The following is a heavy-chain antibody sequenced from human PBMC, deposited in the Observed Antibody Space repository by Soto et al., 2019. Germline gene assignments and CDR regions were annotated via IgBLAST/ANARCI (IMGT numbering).Heavy chain of an antibody. V-gene: IGHV3-48*03. Sequence: GGSLRLSCAASGFTFSSYEMNWVRQAPGKGLEWVSYISSSGSTIYYADSVKGRFTISRDNAKNSLYLQMNSLRAEDTAVYYCASRDDIVATDSYGMDVWGQGTTVTVSS. D-gene: IGHD5-12*01. CDR3: ASRDDIVATDSYGMDV. J-gene: IGHJ6*02. CDR1: GFTFSSYE. CDR2: ISSSGSTI.